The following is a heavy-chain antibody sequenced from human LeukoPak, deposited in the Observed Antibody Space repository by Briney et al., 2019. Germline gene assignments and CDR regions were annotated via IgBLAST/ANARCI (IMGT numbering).Heavy chain of an antibody. Sequence: VASVKVSCKASGYTFTSYAMNWVRQAPGHGLEWMGWINTNTGNPTYAQGFTGRFVFSLDTSVSTAYLQISSLKAEDTAVYYCAREDNGSGTYGMDVWGQGTTVTVSS. CDR3: AREDNGSGTYGMDV. V-gene: IGHV7-4-1*02. CDR1: GYTFTSYA. CDR2: INTNTGNP. J-gene: IGHJ6*02. D-gene: IGHD3-10*01.